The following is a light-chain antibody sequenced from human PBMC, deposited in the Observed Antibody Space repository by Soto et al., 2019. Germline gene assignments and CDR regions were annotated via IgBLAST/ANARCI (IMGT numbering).Light chain of an antibody. Sequence: AIRMTQSPSSFSASTGDRVTITCRASQGISSYLAWYQQKPGKAPKLLIYAASTLQSGVPSRFSGSGSGTDFTLTSGCLQSEDFATYYCQQYYSYPHTFGQGTKLEIK. CDR3: QQYYSYPHT. CDR1: QGISSY. J-gene: IGKJ2*01. CDR2: AAS. V-gene: IGKV1-8*01.